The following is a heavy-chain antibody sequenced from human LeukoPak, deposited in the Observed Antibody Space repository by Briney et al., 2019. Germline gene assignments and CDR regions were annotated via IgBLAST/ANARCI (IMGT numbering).Heavy chain of an antibody. CDR1: GGSISSYY. CDR3: ARGSVPAADYYYYMDV. Sequence: KATETLSLTCTVSGGSISSYYWSWIRQPPGKGLEWIGYIYYSGSTNYNPSLKSRVTISVDTSKNQFSLKLSSVTAADTAVYYCARGSVPAADYYYYMDVWGKGTTVTVSS. V-gene: IGHV4-59*01. J-gene: IGHJ6*03. D-gene: IGHD2-2*01. CDR2: IYYSGST.